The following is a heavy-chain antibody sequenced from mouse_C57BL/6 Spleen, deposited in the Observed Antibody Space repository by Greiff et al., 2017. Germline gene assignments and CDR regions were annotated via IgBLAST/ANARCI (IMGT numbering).Heavy chain of an antibody. J-gene: IGHJ4*01. CDR1: GYTFTSYW. CDR3: ATSYYGREDAMDY. D-gene: IGHD1-1*01. CDR2: IYPGSGST. V-gene: IGHV1-55*01. Sequence: QVQLQQPGAELVKPGASVKMSCKASGYTFTSYWITWVKQRPGQGLEWIGDIYPGSGSTNYNEKFKSKATLTVDTSSSTAYMQLSSLTSEDSAVYYCATSYYGREDAMDYLCQGTSVTVSS.